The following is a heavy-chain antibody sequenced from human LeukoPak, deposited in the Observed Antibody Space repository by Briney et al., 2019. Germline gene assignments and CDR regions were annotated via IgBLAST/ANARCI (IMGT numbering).Heavy chain of an antibody. Sequence: SQTLSLTCTVSGGSISSGSYYWSWIRQPAGKGLEWIGRIYTSGSTNYNPSLKSRVTVSVDTSKNQFSLKLSSVTAADTAVYYCARDRELWDAFDIWGQGTMVTVSS. D-gene: IGHD1-26*01. V-gene: IGHV4-61*02. CDR1: GGSISSGSYY. CDR2: IYTSGST. J-gene: IGHJ3*02. CDR3: ARDRELWDAFDI.